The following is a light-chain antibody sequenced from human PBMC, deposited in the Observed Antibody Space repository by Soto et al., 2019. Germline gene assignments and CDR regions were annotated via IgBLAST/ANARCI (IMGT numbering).Light chain of an antibody. Sequence: EIVMTQTPATLSVSPGERATLSCRASQSVSSNLAWYQHKPGQAASLLIHGASTRATGIPARFSGSGSWTEFTLTISSLQSEDFAVYYCQQYNKWPLTFGGGTKVEIK. J-gene: IGKJ4*01. CDR3: QQYNKWPLT. CDR1: QSVSSN. CDR2: GAS. V-gene: IGKV3-15*01.